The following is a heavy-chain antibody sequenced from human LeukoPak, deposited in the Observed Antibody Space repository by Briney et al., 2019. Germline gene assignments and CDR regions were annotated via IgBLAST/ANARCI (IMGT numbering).Heavy chain of an antibody. CDR1: GDSVRSDSHY. CDR2: VYYSGRT. V-gene: IGHV4-61*01. D-gene: IGHD3-22*01. J-gene: IGHJ3*02. CDR3: VRETATYYYDSRGYYRQIEVFDI. Sequence: SETLSLTCSVSGDSVRSDSHYWSWIRQPPGKGLEWIGNVYYSGRTAYNPSLKSRVTISVDISKNQFSLQLNSVTAADTAVYYCVRETATYYYDSRGYYRQIEVFDIWGQGTPVTVSS.